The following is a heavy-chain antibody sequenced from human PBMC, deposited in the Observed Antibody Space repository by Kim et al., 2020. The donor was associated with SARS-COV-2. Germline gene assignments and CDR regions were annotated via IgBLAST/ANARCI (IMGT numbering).Heavy chain of an antibody. D-gene: IGHD3-22*01. J-gene: IGHJ4*01. V-gene: IGHV3-7*03. CDR1: GFSFSDFW. CDR3: ARAYFYNSSGYYAFYY. CDR2: IKEDGSEK. Sequence: GGSLRLSCSASGFSFSDFWMTWVRQAPGKGLEWVANIKEDGSEKYHVDSVKGRFTISRDNAKNSLYLQMNSLRAEDTAVYYCARAYFYNSSGYYAFYYWG.